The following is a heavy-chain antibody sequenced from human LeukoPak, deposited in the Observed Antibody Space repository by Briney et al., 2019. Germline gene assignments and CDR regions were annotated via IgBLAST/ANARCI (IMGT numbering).Heavy chain of an antibody. CDR2: VSGSGGST. Sequence: PGGSLRLSCAASGFTFSSYAMSWVRQAPGKGLEWVSAVSGSGGSTYYADSVKGRFTISRDNSKNTLYLQMNSLRAEDTAAYYCAKKGAVAGPYYFDYWGQGTLVTVSS. D-gene: IGHD6-19*01. V-gene: IGHV3-23*01. CDR1: GFTFSSYA. J-gene: IGHJ4*02. CDR3: AKKGAVAGPYYFDY.